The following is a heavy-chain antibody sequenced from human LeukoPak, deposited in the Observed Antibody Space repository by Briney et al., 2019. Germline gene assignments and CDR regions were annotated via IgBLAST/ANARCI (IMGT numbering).Heavy chain of an antibody. CDR3: ARRFLRSFDY. J-gene: IGHJ4*02. D-gene: IGHD3-3*01. CDR2: IYYSGST. V-gene: IGHV4-30-4*01. Sequence: SETLSLTCTVSGGSISSGDYYWSWIRQPPGKGLEWIGYIYYSGSTYYNPSLKGRVTISVDTSKNQFSLKLSSVTAADTAVYYCARRFLRSFDYWGQGTLVTVSS. CDR1: GGSISSGDYY.